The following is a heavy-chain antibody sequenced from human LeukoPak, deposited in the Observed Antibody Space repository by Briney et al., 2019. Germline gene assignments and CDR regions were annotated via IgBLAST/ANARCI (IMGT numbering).Heavy chain of an antibody. D-gene: IGHD4-11*01. Sequence: GGSLRLSCAASGFTFDDYTMHWVRQAPGKGLEWVSLISWDGGSTYYADSVNGRFTISRDNSKNSLYLQMNSLRTEDTALYYCAKDITPSSKSGYFDYWGQGTLVTVSS. CDR2: ISWDGGST. J-gene: IGHJ4*02. V-gene: IGHV3-43*01. CDR1: GFTFDDYT. CDR3: AKDITPSSKSGYFDY.